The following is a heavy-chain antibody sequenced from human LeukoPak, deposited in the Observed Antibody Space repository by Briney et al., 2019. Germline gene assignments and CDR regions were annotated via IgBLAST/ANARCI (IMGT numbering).Heavy chain of an antibody. CDR1: GFTLSSFA. V-gene: IGHV3-48*01. Sequence: GGSLRLSCAASGFTLSSFAMNWVRQAPGEGLEWISYITSASNTIFYADSVKGRFTISRDNAKNSLYLQMNSLRAEDTAVYYCARGRMGGLFDCWGQGALVTVSS. D-gene: IGHD3-16*01. CDR3: ARGRMGGLFDC. J-gene: IGHJ4*02. CDR2: ITSASNTI.